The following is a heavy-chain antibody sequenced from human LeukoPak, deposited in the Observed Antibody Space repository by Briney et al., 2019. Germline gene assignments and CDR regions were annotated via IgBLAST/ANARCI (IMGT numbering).Heavy chain of an antibody. CDR3: ARNPGVMHYYDSSGYYVFDY. V-gene: IGHV4-31*03. Sequence: SETLSLTCTVSGGSISSGGYYWSWLRQHPGKGLEWIGYIYYSGSTYYNPSLKSRVTISVDTSKNQFSLKLSSVTAADTAVYYCARNPGVMHYYDSSGYYVFDYWGQGTLVTVSS. J-gene: IGHJ4*02. D-gene: IGHD3-22*01. CDR1: GGSISSGGYY. CDR2: IYYSGST.